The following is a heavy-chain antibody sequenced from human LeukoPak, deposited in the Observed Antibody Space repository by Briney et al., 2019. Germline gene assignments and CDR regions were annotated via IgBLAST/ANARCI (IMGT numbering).Heavy chain of an antibody. CDR1: GFTFSSYA. CDR3: AKGSRITMVRGVYFDY. CDR2: ISGSGGST. V-gene: IGHV3-23*01. Sequence: GGSLRLSCAASGFTFSSYAMSWVRQAPGKGLEWVSAISGSGGSTYYADSVKGRFTISRDNSKNTLYLQMNSLRAEDTAVYYCAKGSRITMVRGVYFDYWGQGTLVTVSS. D-gene: IGHD3-10*01. J-gene: IGHJ4*02.